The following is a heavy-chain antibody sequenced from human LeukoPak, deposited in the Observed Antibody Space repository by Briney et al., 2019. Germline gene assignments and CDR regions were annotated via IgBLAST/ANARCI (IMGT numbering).Heavy chain of an antibody. J-gene: IGHJ6*02. V-gene: IGHV1-69*01. CDR3: ARGFIVVVPAATYYYYYGMDV. Sequence: SVKVSCKASGGTFSSYAISWVRQAPGQGLEWMGGIIPIFGTANYAQKFQGRVTVTADESTSTAYMELSSLRSEDTAVYYCARGFIVVVPAATYYYYYGMDVWGQGTTVTVSS. CDR2: IIPIFGTA. D-gene: IGHD2-2*01. CDR1: GGTFSSYA.